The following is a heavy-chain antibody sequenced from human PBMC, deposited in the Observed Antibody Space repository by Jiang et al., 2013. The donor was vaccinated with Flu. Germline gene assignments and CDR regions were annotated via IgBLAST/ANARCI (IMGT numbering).Heavy chain of an antibody. Sequence: SLSTSGVGVGWIRQPPGKALEWLALIYWDDDERYSPSLRRRLTITKDTSKNQVILTLTDVDPVDTATYYCAHMGYGDYGPVHHWGQGTLVTVSS. D-gene: IGHD4-17*01. V-gene: IGHV2-5*02. CDR2: IYWDDDE. J-gene: IGHJ1*01. CDR3: AHMGYGDYGPVHH. CDR1: SLSTSGVG.